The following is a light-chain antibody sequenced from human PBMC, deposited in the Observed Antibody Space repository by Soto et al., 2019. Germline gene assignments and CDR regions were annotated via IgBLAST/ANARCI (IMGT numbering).Light chain of an antibody. CDR3: QKYSSVPV. Sequence: DIQMTQSPTSLSASVGDRVTITCRASQDIRNFVAWYQQKPAKAPKLLIYAASTLQSGVPSRFSGSGSGTDFSLTINSLQPADVATYSCQKYSSVPVFGPGTKVVIK. V-gene: IGKV1-27*01. J-gene: IGKJ3*01. CDR2: AAS. CDR1: QDIRNF.